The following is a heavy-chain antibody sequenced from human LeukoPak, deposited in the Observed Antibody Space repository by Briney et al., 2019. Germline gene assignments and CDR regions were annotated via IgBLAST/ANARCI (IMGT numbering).Heavy chain of an antibody. D-gene: IGHD6-19*01. CDR2: ISGSGGST. J-gene: IGHJ4*02. CDR1: GFTFSSYA. Sequence: PGRSLRLSCAASGFTFSSYAMHWVRQAPGKGLEWVSAISGSGGSTYYADSVKGRFTISRDNSKNTLYLQMNSLRAEDTAVYYCAKVQYSSGWYRGELGYFDYWGQGTLVTVSS. V-gene: IGHV3-23*01. CDR3: AKVQYSSGWYRGELGYFDY.